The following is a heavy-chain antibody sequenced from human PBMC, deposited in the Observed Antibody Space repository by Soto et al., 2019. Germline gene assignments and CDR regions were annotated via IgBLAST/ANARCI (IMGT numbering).Heavy chain of an antibody. CDR2: ISGSGGST. V-gene: IGHV3-23*01. D-gene: IGHD6-19*01. CDR3: AKFVAGTFYYYYGMDV. Sequence: PRASLRLACSASGFNVNGYAMSWLRQAPGKGLEWVSAISGSGGSTYYADSVKGRFTISRDNSKNTLYLQMNSLRAEDTAVYYCAKFVAGTFYYYYGMDVWGQGTTVTVSS. CDR1: GFNVNGYA. J-gene: IGHJ6*02.